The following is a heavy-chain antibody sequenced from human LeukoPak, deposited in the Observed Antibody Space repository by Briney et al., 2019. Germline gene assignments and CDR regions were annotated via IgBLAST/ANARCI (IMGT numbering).Heavy chain of an antibody. Sequence: GGSLRLSCAASGFTFSSYEMNWVRQAPGKGLEWVSYISSSGSTIYYADSVKGRFTISRDNSKNTLYLQMNSLRAEDTAVYYCARDGRSGSYYFDYWGQGTLVTVSS. J-gene: IGHJ4*02. CDR1: GFTFSSYE. D-gene: IGHD1-26*01. CDR2: ISSSGSTI. CDR3: ARDGRSGSYYFDY. V-gene: IGHV3-48*03.